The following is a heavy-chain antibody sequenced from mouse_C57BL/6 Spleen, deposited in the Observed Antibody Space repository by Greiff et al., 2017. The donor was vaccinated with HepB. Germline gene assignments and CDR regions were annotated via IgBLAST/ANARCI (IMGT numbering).Heavy chain of an antibody. J-gene: IGHJ1*03. CDR1: GYTFTSYW. D-gene: IGHD1-1*01. V-gene: IGHV1-50*01. CDR3: ARHYGSSPS. Sequence: QVQLQQPGAELVKPGASVKLSCKASGYTFTSYWMQWVKQRPGQGLEWIGEIDPSDSYTNYNQKFKGKATLTVDTSSSTAYMQLSSLTSEDSAVYYCARHYGSSPSWGTGTTVTVSS. CDR2: IDPSDSYT.